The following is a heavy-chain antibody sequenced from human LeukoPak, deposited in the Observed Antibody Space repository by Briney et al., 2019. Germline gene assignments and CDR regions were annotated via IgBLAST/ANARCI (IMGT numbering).Heavy chain of an antibody. J-gene: IGHJ4*02. D-gene: IGHD1-26*01. CDR2: INSDGRTI. V-gene: IGHV3-74*01. CDR3: ARGPDHGGSYYPD. CDR1: GFTFSNSW. Sequence: GGSLRLTCAASGFTFSNSWMYWVRQAPEKGLVWVSRINSDGRTIEYADSVKGRFTISRDNAKNTLFLQMYSLRVEDTALYYCARGPDHGGSYYPDWGQGTPVTVSS.